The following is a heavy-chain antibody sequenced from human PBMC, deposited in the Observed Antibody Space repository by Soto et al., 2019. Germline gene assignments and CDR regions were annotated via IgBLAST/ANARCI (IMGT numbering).Heavy chain of an antibody. V-gene: IGHV1-18*04. CDR3: ARVVPPLDYDSSGY. Sequence: SVKVSCKSSGYTFTSYGVSWVRQAPGQGLEWLGWISVYTGNTKHAQKFQDRVTLTTEASTSTAYMELRSMRSEDTAVYYCARVVPPLDYDSSGYWGQGTLVTVSS. CDR2: ISVYTGNT. J-gene: IGHJ4*02. CDR1: GYTFTSYG. D-gene: IGHD3-22*01.